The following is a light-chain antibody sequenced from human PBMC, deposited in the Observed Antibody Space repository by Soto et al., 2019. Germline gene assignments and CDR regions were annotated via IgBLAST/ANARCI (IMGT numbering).Light chain of an antibody. Sequence: DIQMTQSPSSLSASVGDRVTITCRASLRINNFLNWYQQKPGKAPKVLIYAASNLRGEVPSRFSGSGSGTDFTLIINGLPPGDSATYYCLQTPSGPWTFGQGTKVEIK. CDR3: LQTPSGPWT. V-gene: IGKV1-39*01. J-gene: IGKJ1*01. CDR1: LRINNF. CDR2: AAS.